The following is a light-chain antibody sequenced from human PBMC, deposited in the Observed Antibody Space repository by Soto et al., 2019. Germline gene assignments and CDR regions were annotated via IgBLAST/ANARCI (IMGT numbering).Light chain of an antibody. J-gene: IGKJ3*01. Sequence: AMTQSPLSLPVTAGEPASISCRCSQSLLHSNGNTYLDWYLQKPGQSPQLLISLGSNRASGVPDRFSGSGSGTEFTLKISRVEAEDVGVYYCMQALEPSFSLGTGTKVDIK. CDR2: LGS. V-gene: IGKV2-28*01. CDR3: MQALEPSFS. CDR1: QSLLHSNGNTY.